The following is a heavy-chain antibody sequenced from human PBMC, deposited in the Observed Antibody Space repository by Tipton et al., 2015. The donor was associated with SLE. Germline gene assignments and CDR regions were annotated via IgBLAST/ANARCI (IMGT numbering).Heavy chain of an antibody. J-gene: IGHJ6*03. CDR3: ASARRDWDSYYYYYYYMDV. Sequence: TLSLTCAVSGYSISRSNFWGWIRQPPGKGLEWIGYIYYSVSTYFNPSLKSRVTMSVDTSKNQFSLKLSSVTAADTAVYYCASARRDWDSYYYYYYYMDVWGKGTTVTVSS. CDR2: IYYSVST. V-gene: IGHV4-28*01. D-gene: IGHD3/OR15-3a*01. CDR1: GYSISRSNF.